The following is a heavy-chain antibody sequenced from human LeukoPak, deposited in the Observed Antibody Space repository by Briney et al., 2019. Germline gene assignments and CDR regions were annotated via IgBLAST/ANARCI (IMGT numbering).Heavy chain of an antibody. J-gene: IGHJ4*02. Sequence: ASVKVSCKASGYTFTSYAMHWVRQAPGQRLEWMGWINAGNGNTKYSQKFQGRVTITRDTSASTAYMELSSLRSEDTAVYYCARGKGILTVPFDYWGQGTLVTVSS. D-gene: IGHD3-9*01. V-gene: IGHV1-3*01. CDR2: INAGNGNT. CDR1: GYTFTSYA. CDR3: ARGKGILTVPFDY.